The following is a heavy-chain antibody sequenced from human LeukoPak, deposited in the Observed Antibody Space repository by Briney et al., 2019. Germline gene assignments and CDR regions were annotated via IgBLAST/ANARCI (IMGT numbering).Heavy chain of an antibody. CDR2: IGGSGSTI. J-gene: IGHJ4*02. V-gene: IGHV3-48*02. Sequence: GGSLGLSCAASGFTFSSYSMNWVRQAPGKGLEWLSFIGGSGSTIYYADSVRGRFTISRDNAKNSLYLQTNSLRDEDTAVYYCSRDPGLEYWGRGTLITVSS. CDR3: SRDPGLEY. CDR1: GFTFSSYS.